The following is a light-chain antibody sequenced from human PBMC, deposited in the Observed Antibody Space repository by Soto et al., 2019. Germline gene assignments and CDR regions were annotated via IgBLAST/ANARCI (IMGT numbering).Light chain of an antibody. V-gene: IGLV1-44*01. CDR3: ASWDDRLHGWV. Sequence: QSVLTQPPSASGTPGQRGTISCSRSSSDIGSDTINWYQQFPGAAPKFLISRYNKRPSGVPDRVSGSRSGTSASLAISGLQPEDEADYYCASWDDRLHGWVFGGGTKLTVL. CDR1: SSDIGSDT. J-gene: IGLJ3*02. CDR2: RYN.